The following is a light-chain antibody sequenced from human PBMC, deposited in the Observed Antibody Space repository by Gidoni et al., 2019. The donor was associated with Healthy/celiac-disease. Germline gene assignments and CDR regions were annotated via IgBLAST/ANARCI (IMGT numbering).Light chain of an antibody. V-gene: IGKV3-11*01. CDR1: QSVTSY. Sequence: EIVLTQSPATLSLSPGERATLSCRASQSVTSYLAWYQQKPGQAPRLLIYDASNRATGIQASCSGSGSGTDFTLTISSLEPEDFAVYYCQQRSNWPLIFTFGPGTKVDIK. J-gene: IGKJ3*01. CDR2: DAS. CDR3: QQRSNWPLIFT.